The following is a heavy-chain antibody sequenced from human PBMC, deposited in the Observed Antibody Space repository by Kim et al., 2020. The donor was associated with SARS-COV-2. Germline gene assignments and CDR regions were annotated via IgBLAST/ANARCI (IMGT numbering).Heavy chain of an antibody. CDR3: AKDSGWQGFDY. J-gene: IGHJ4*02. D-gene: IGHD3-10*01. CDR2: T. Sequence: TYYADSVKGRFTISRDNSKNTLYLQMNSLRAEDTAVYYCAKDSGWQGFDYWGQGTLVTVSS. V-gene: IGHV3-23*01.